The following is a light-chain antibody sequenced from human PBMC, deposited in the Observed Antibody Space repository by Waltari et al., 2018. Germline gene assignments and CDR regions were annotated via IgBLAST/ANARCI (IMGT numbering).Light chain of an antibody. CDR1: SSDVGAYNY. CDR3: SSYTRSSTYV. Sequence: QSALTQPASVSGSPGQSITIYCTGTSSDVGAYNYVSWYQQDPGKAPNLLIYEVSNRPSGVSNRCSGSKSAHTASLTISGLQAEDEADYYCSSYTRSSTYVFGTGTKVTVL. CDR2: EVS. J-gene: IGLJ1*01. V-gene: IGLV2-14*01.